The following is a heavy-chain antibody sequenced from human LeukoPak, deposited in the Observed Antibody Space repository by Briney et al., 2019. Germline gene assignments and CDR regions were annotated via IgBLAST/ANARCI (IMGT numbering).Heavy chain of an antibody. CDR3: ARSGKSAYILDY. CDR2: IYYTGST. Sequence: PSETLSLTCTVSGGSISSYYWSWIRQPPGKGLEWIGYIYYTGSTNYNPSLKSRVTISVDTSKNQFSLKLSSVTAADTAVYYCARSGKSAYILDYWGQGTLVTVSS. V-gene: IGHV4-59*01. CDR1: GGSISSYY. D-gene: IGHD3-16*01. J-gene: IGHJ4*02.